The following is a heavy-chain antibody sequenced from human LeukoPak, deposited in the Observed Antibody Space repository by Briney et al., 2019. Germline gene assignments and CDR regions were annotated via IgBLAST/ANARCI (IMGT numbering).Heavy chain of an antibody. Sequence: ASVKVSCKASGYTFTGYYMHWVRQAPGQGLEWMGWINPNSGGTNYAQKFQGRVTMTRDTSISTAYMELGRLRSDDTAVYYCARGTSYDFWSGYLRQYYYYYYMDVWGKGTRVTVSS. CDR2: INPNSGGT. CDR3: ARGTSYDFWSGYLRQYYYYYYMDV. D-gene: IGHD3-3*01. V-gene: IGHV1-2*02. CDR1: GYTFTGYY. J-gene: IGHJ6*03.